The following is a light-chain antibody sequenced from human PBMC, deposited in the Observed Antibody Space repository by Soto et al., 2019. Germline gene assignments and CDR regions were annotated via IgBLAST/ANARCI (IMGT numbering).Light chain of an antibody. V-gene: IGKV3-11*01. J-gene: IGKJ5*01. Sequence: VLTQSPATLSLSPGERATLSCRASQSVSSYLAWYQQKPGQAPRLLIYDTSNRATGVPARFSGSGSRTDFTLTISSLEPEDCAIYYCQQRSNWPPKITFGQGTRLETK. CDR3: QQRSNWPPKIT. CDR2: DTS. CDR1: QSVSSY.